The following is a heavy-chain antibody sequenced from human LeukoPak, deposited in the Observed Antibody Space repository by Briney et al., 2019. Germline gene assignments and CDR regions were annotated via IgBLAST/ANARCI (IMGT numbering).Heavy chain of an antibody. CDR3: ARAYQSIAAAGTSWFDP. Sequence: SETLSLTCTVSGGSISSSSYYWGWIRQPPGKGLGWIGSIYYSGSTYYNPSLKSRVTISVDTSKNQFSLKLSSVTAADTAVYYCARAYQSIAAAGTSWFDPWGQGTLVTVSS. V-gene: IGHV4-39*07. D-gene: IGHD6-13*01. CDR1: GGSISSSSYY. J-gene: IGHJ5*02. CDR2: IYYSGST.